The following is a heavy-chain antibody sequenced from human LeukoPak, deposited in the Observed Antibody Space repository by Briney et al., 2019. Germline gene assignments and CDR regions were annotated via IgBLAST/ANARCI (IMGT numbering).Heavy chain of an antibody. CDR3: ARDIWLLGRDGYNYSDY. J-gene: IGHJ4*02. V-gene: IGHV1-46*03. CDR1: GYTFTSYY. CDR2: INPSGGST. D-gene: IGHD5-24*01. Sequence: AXXKVSCKASGYTFTSYYMHWVRQAPGQGLEWMGIINPSGGSTNYAQKFQGRVTMTSDTSTTTVYMELSSLRSEDTAVYYCARDIWLLGRDGYNYSDYWGQGTLVTVSS.